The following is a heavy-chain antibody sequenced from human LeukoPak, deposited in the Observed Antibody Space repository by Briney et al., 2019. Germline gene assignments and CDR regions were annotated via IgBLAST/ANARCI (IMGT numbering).Heavy chain of an antibody. J-gene: IGHJ5*02. D-gene: IGHD3-22*01. CDR2: IYHSGST. V-gene: IGHV4-30-2*01. CDR1: GGSISSGGYS. Sequence: SQTLSLTCAVSGGSISSGGYSWSWIRQPPGKGLEWIGYIYHSGSTYYNPSLKSRVTISVDRSKNQFSLKLSSVTAADTAVYYCARALVYSSGPVGVPRFDPWGQGTLVTVSS. CDR3: ARALVYSSGPVGVPRFDP.